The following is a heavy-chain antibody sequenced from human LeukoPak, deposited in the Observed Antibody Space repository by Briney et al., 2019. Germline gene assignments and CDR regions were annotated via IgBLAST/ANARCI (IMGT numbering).Heavy chain of an antibody. V-gene: IGHV3-11*06. CDR3: ARDDYGDNPLDY. J-gene: IGHJ4*02. CDR1: GFTFSDYC. D-gene: IGHD4-17*01. CDR2: ISSSSSYT. Sequence: GGSLRLSCAASGFTFSDYCMSWIRQAPGKGLEWVSYISSSSSYTNYADSVKGRFTISRDNAKNSLYLQMNSLRAEDTAVYYCARDDYGDNPLDYWGQGTLVTVSS.